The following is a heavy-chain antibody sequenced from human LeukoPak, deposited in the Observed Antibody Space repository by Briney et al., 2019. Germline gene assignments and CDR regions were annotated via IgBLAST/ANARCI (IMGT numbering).Heavy chain of an antibody. D-gene: IGHD3-3*01. CDR3: AKHDTVFGAAHFYMDV. Sequence: SETLSLTCAVSGGSINTYYWSWIRQPPGKGLEWIGHIYSTGNTNYNPSLKGRVTISLDTSKNQFSLNLSSVTAADTAVYYCAKHDTVFGAAHFYMDVWGKGTTVTVSS. CDR2: IYSTGNT. J-gene: IGHJ6*03. CDR1: GGSINTYY. V-gene: IGHV4-4*09.